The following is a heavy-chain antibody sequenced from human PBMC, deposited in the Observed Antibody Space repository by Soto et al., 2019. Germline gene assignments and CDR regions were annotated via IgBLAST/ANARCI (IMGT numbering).Heavy chain of an antibody. CDR3: ARGQYYYDSSGYYLLDY. V-gene: IGHV1-46*01. CDR2: INPSGGST. D-gene: IGHD3-22*01. CDR1: GYTFTSYY. Sequence: EASVKVSCKASGYTFTSYYMHWVRQAPGQGLEWMGIINPSGGSTSYAQKFQGRVTMTRDTSTSTVYMELSSLRSEDTAVYYCARGQYYYDSSGYYLLDYWGQGTLVTVSS. J-gene: IGHJ4*02.